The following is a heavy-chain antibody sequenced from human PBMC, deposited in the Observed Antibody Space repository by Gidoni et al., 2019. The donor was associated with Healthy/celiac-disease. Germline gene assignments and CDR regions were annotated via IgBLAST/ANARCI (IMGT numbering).Heavy chain of an antibody. CDR3: AKDSPPSIVVVPAAIQYFQH. CDR1: GFTFSSYA. V-gene: IGHV3-23*01. J-gene: IGHJ1*01. Sequence: EVQLLESGGGLVQPGGSLRLSCASSGFTFSSYAMSWVRQAPGKGLEWVSAISGSGGSTYYADSVKGRFTISRDNSKNTLYLQMNSLRAEDTAVYYCAKDSPPSIVVVPAAIQYFQHWGQGTLVTVSS. D-gene: IGHD2-2*01. CDR2: ISGSGGST.